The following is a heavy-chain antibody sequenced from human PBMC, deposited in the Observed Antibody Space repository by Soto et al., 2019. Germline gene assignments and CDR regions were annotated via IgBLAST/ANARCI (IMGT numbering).Heavy chain of an antibody. CDR3: AKSRTATTSCYGS. CDR1: GFTFNNYA. Sequence: GGSLRLSCAASGFTFNNYAMTWVRRAPGKGLEWVSSISASGGGTFCADSVKGRFIISRDSSKDTLYLQMNSLRVEDTAVYYCAKSRTATTSCYGSWGQGARVTVSS. V-gene: IGHV3-23*01. D-gene: IGHD2-2*01. CDR2: ISASGGGT. J-gene: IGHJ5*02.